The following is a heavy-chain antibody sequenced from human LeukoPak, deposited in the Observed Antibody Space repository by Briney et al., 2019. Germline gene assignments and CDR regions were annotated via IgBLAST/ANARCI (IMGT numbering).Heavy chain of an antibody. V-gene: IGHV4-59*01. CDR3: ARDTAYGDLDY. J-gene: IGHJ4*02. CDR2: IYYSGST. Sequence: SETLSLTCTVSGGSISSYYWSWIRQPPGKGLEWIGYIYYSGSTNYNPSLKSRVTISVDTSKNQFSLKLGSVTAADTAVYYCARDTAYGDLDYWGQGTLVTVSS. D-gene: IGHD4-17*01. CDR1: GGSISSYY.